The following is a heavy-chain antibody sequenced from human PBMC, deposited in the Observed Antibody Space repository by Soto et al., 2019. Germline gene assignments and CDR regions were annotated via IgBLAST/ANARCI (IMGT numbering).Heavy chain of an antibody. J-gene: IGHJ5*02. CDR1: GFTFSSFG. CDR2: ISADGSNE. D-gene: IGHD3-22*01. Sequence: GGSLRLSFAVSGFTFSSFGMHWVRQAPGQGLEWVAVISADGSNEYYADSVKGRFTISRDNSKNTLYLQMSSLRAEDTAVYYCTKAHFDSSGYKWFVPWGQGFLVTVSS. CDR3: TKAHFDSSGYKWFVP. V-gene: IGHV3-30*18.